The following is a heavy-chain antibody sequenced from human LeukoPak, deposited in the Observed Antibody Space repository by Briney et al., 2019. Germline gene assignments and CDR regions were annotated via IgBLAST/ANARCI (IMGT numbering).Heavy chain of an antibody. CDR1: NSSISTYY. CDR3: AAGAPKFLHLIY. J-gene: IGHJ4*02. V-gene: IGHV4-4*08. D-gene: IGHD3-10*01. Sequence: PSETLSLTCAVSNSSISTYYWTWIRQAPGNGLEWIGYVDPRGNSNYNPSLKSRVTISLDSSRKQFSLRVTSVTAADTAVYYCAAGAPKFLHLIYWGQGTLVTVSS. CDR2: VDPRGNS.